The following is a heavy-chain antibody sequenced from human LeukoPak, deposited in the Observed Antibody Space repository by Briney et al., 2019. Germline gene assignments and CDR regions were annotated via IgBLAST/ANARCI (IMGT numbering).Heavy chain of an antibody. D-gene: IGHD3-10*01. Sequence: PGGSLRLSCAAPGFTFRNYWMTWVRQAPGKGLEWVANIIPDGSEKYYVDSVKGRFTISRDNARNSLYLQVNSLRAEDTAVYYCARVEALYNSGSVWAYWGQGTLVTVSS. J-gene: IGHJ4*02. CDR1: GFTFRNYW. V-gene: IGHV3-7*01. CDR2: IIPDGSEK. CDR3: ARVEALYNSGSVWAY.